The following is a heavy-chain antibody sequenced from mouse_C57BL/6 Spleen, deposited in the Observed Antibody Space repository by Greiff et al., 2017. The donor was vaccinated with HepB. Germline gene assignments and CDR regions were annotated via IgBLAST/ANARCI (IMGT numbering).Heavy chain of an antibody. V-gene: IGHV1-81*01. J-gene: IGHJ2*01. CDR2: IYPRSGNT. CDR1: GYTFTSYG. Sequence: VKLQESGAELARPGASVKLSCKASGYTFTSYGISWVKQRTGQGLEWIGEIYPRSGNTYYNEKFKGKATLTADKSSSTAYMELRSLTSEDSAVYFCARTGYGSSSYFDYWGQGTTLTVSS. CDR3: ARTGYGSSSYFDY. D-gene: IGHD1-1*01.